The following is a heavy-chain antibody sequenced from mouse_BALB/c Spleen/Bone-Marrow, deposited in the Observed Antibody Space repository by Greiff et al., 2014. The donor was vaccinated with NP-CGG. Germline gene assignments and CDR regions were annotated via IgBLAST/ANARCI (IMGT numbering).Heavy chain of an antibody. CDR1: GYAFSSYW. Sequence: QVQLQQSGAELVRPGSSVKISCKASGYAFSSYWMNWVKQRPGQGLEWIGQIYPGDGDTNYNGKFKGKATLTADKSSSTAYMQLSSLTSEGSAVYFCARQYGNYFDYWGQGTTLTVSS. V-gene: IGHV1-80*01. CDR2: IYPGDGDT. CDR3: ARQYGNYFDY. D-gene: IGHD2-10*02. J-gene: IGHJ2*01.